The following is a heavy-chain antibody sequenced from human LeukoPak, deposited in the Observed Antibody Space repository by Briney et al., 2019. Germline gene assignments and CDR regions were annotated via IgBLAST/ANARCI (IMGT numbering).Heavy chain of an antibody. CDR2: ITSSGDTI. D-gene: IGHD3-22*01. Sequence: GGSLRLSCAASGFTFSAHEMNWVRQAPGKGLEWVSFITSSGDTIFSADSVKGRFTISRDNPKNSLYLQMNSLRAEDTAVYYCARLNYDRSGYRLDYWGQGTLVTVSS. CDR3: ARLNYDRSGYRLDY. CDR1: GFTFSAHE. J-gene: IGHJ4*02. V-gene: IGHV3-48*03.